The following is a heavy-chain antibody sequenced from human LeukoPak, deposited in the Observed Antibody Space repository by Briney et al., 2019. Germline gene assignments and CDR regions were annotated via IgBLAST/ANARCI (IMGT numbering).Heavy chain of an antibody. V-gene: IGHV4-59*08. CDR1: DGSISSDY. CDR2: IYYSGST. Sequence: SETLSLTCTVSDGSISSDYWSWIRQPPGKGLEWIGYIYYSGSTKYNPSLKSRLTISVDTSKNQFSLKLSSVTAADTAVYYRARHSAGSSADYWGQGTLVTVSS. CDR3: ARHSAGSSADY. J-gene: IGHJ4*02. D-gene: IGHD6-13*01.